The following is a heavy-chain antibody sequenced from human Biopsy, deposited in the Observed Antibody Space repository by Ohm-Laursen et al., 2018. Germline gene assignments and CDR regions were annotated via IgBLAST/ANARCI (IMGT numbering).Heavy chain of an antibody. Sequence: SVTLSLTCNVSGRVINNYYWLWIRQPAGKGLEGIGRIHPGGSTNYNPSLKSRVTMTVDPSKKQISLRLRCVTAADTAMYYCASVVLGPTNDAFDLWGQGTMVVVS. J-gene: IGHJ3*01. V-gene: IGHV4-4*07. CDR1: GRVINNYY. CDR2: IHPGGST. D-gene: IGHD3-22*01. CDR3: ASVVLGPTNDAFDL.